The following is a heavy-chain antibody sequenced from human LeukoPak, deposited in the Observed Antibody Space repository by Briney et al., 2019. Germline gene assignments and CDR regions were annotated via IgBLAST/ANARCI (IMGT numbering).Heavy chain of an antibody. CDR3: ARGKWELRGSWFDP. D-gene: IGHD1-26*01. Sequence: ASVKVSCKASGYTFTSYDINWVRQATGQGLEWMGWMNPNSGNTGYAQKFQGRVTITRNTSISTAYMELSSLRSEDTAVYYCARGKWELRGSWFDPWGQGTLVTVSS. J-gene: IGHJ5*02. CDR2: MNPNSGNT. CDR1: GYTFTSYD. V-gene: IGHV1-8*03.